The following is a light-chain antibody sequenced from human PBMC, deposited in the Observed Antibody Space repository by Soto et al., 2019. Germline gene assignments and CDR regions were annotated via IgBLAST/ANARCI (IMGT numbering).Light chain of an antibody. CDR2: NLS. CDR1: QSLLYSDGNTY. Sequence: DVVMTQSPLSLPVSLGQPASISCSSSQSLLYSDGNTYLICFQQRPGQSPRRLIYNLSNRDSGVPDRFSGSGSGTGFTLKISRVEADDVGIYHCMQRTHWPPGGHTFGLGTKLEIK. J-gene: IGKJ2*01. CDR3: MQRTHWPPGGHT. V-gene: IGKV2-30*01.